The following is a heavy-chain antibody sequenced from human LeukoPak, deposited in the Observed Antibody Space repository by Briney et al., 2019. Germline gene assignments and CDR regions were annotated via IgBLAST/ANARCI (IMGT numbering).Heavy chain of an antibody. D-gene: IGHD6-19*01. CDR1: GGSISSYY. CDR2: IYYSGST. CDR3: ARDLRGVAVAGFDY. Sequence: SETLSLTCTVSGGSISSYYWSWIRQPPGKGLEWIGYIYYSGSTNYNPSLKSRVTISVDTSKNQFSLKLSSVTAADTAVYYCARDLRGVAVAGFDYWGQGTLVTVAS. J-gene: IGHJ4*02. V-gene: IGHV4-59*01.